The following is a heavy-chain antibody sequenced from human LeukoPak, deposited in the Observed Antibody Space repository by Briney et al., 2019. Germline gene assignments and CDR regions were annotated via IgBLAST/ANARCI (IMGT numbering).Heavy chain of an antibody. CDR2: ISGDGGDT. CDR1: GFMFPDYG. V-gene: IGHV3-43*02. J-gene: IGHJ6*02. CDR3: AKDMSRFKVHYYCGMDV. D-gene: IGHD1-1*01. Sequence: GGSLTLSCTASGFMFPDYGIHWVRLPPGQGLEWVSLISGDGGDTSYSDSVKGRFTISRDNSKNSLYLQMNSLRIEDTALYYCAKDMSRFKVHYYCGMDVWGQGSTVTVSS.